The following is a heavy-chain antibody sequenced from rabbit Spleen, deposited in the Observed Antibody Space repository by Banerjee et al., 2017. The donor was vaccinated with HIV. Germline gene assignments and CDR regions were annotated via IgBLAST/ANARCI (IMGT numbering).Heavy chain of an antibody. Sequence: QEQLVESGGGLVRPEGSLKLSCTASGFDFSNKAVMCWVRQAPGKGLQWIACINAITGKAVYATWATGRFTCSKTSSTTVTLQMTSLTVADTATYFCARDSASSFSSYGMDLWGQGTLVTVS. V-gene: IGHV1S45*01. D-gene: IGHD8-1*01. CDR1: GFDFSNKAV. CDR2: INAITGKA. J-gene: IGHJ3*01. CDR3: ARDSASSFSSYGMDL.